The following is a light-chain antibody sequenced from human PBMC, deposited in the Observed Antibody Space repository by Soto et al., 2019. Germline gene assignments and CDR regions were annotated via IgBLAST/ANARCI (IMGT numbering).Light chain of an antibody. CDR2: LGS. V-gene: IGKV2-28*01. J-gene: IGKJ3*01. CDR3: MQGLETPN. Sequence: DIVMTQSPLSLPVTPGEPASISCRSSQSLLHSNGYNYLDWYVQKPGQSPQLLIYLGSNRASGVPDRLSGSGSGTDFTLRISRVEAEDVGVYYCMQGLETPNFGPGTKVDI. CDR1: QSLLHSNGYNY.